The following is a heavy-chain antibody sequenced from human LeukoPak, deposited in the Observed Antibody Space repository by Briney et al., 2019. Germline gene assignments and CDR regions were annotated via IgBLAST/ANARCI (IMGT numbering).Heavy chain of an antibody. J-gene: IGHJ4*02. CDR1: GFTFSSYS. CDR2: ISGSSSYI. Sequence: PGGSLRLSCAASGFTFSSYSLNRVRQAPGKGLEWVSSISGSSSYIYYADSVKGRFTISRDNAKKLMYLQMNSLRAEDTAVYYCARPRGNVEMATNPFDYWGQGTLVTVSS. V-gene: IGHV3-21*04. D-gene: IGHD5-24*01. CDR3: ARPRGNVEMATNPFDY.